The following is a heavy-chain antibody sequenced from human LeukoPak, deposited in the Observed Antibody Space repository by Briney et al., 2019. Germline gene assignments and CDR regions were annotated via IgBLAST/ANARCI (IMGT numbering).Heavy chain of an antibody. CDR1: GFNFGAYV. CDR2: MWYDGSKT. Sequence: GGSLRLPCAASGFNFGAYVMHWVRQAPGKGLEWVAIMWYDGSKTFYGDSVKGRFTISRDNSNNTLFLQMNSLRAEDTALYYCARESGGGLDYWGQGTLVTVSS. CDR3: ARESGGGLDY. J-gene: IGHJ4*02. D-gene: IGHD1-26*01. V-gene: IGHV3-33*01.